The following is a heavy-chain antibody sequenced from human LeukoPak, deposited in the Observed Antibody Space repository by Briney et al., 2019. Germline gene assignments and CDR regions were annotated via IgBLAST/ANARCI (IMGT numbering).Heavy chain of an antibody. D-gene: IGHD1-7*01. V-gene: IGHV3-21*01. CDR1: GFTFSSYE. CDR3: ARDSGNYLDAFDI. J-gene: IGHJ3*02. CDR2: ISSSSSYI. Sequence: GGSLRLSCAASGFTFSSYEMNWVRQAPGKGLEWVSSISSSSSYIYYADSVKGRLTISRDNAKNSLYLQMNSLRAEDTAVYYCARDSGNYLDAFDIWGQGTMVTVSS.